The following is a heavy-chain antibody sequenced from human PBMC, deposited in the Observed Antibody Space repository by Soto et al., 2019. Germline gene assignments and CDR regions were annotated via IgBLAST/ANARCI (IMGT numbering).Heavy chain of an antibody. CDR3: AKDPGYYYDSSGYPDY. V-gene: IGHV3-23*01. Sequence: LRLSCAASGFTFSSYAMSWVRQAPGKGLEWVSAISGSGGSTYYADSVKGRFTISRDNSKNTLYLQMNSLRAEDTAVYYCAKDPGYYYDSSGYPDYWGQGTLVTVSS. CDR2: ISGSGGST. J-gene: IGHJ4*02. D-gene: IGHD3-22*01. CDR1: GFTFSSYA.